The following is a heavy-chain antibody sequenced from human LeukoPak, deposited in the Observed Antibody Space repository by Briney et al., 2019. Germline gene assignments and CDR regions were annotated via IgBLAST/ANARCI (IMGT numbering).Heavy chain of an antibody. J-gene: IGHJ4*02. V-gene: IGHV4-34*01. CDR2: INHSGST. D-gene: IGHD3-3*01. Sequence: SETLSLTCAVYGGSFSRYYWSWIRQPPGKGLEWIGEINHSGSTNYNPSLKSRVTISVDTSKNQFSLKLSSVTAADTAVYYCARAYDFWSGYYQNWGQGTLVTVSS. CDR3: ARAYDFWSGYYQN. CDR1: GGSFSRYY.